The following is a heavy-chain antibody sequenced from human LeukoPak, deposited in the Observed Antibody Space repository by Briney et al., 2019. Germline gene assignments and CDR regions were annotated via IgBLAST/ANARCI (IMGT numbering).Heavy chain of an antibody. CDR3: ARRPYYYDGRGYYDLYHLDY. V-gene: IGHV4-39*07. CDR1: GGSISNSHYY. D-gene: IGHD3-22*01. J-gene: IGHJ4*02. CDR2: IYYSGST. Sequence: SETLSLTCTVSGGSISNSHYYWGWIRQPPGKGLEWIGSIYYSGSTYYSPSLKSRVTISVDTSISTAYLQWSSLRASDTALYYCARRPYYYDGRGYYDLYHLDYWGQGTLVTVSS.